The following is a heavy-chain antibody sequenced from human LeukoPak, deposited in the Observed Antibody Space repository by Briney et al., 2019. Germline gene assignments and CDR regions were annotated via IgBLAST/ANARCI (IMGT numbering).Heavy chain of an antibody. J-gene: IGHJ4*02. D-gene: IGHD2-21*02. CDR1: GFTFSSYW. CDR2: IKQDGSQK. CDR3: ARVCGDWPKYHFDL. Sequence: PGGSLRLSCAASGFTFSSYWMSWVRQAPGKGLEWVANIKQDGSQKYYVDSVKGRFTISRDNAKNSLYLQMNSLRAEDTAVYYRARVCGDWPKYHFDLWGQGILVTVSS. V-gene: IGHV3-7*01.